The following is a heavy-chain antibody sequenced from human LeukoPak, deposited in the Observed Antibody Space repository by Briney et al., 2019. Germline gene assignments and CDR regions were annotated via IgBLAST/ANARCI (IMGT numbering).Heavy chain of an antibody. CDR3: ARVGSGTVTLDY. V-gene: IGHV4-31*11. D-gene: IGHD4-17*01. CDR1: GGSIRSGGDY. Sequence: SETLSLTCAVSGGSIRSGGDYWNWIRQQPGKGLEWIGYISNSGSTYQNPSLKSRITTSPDTSKNQFSLKLNSVTAADTAVYYCARVGSGTVTLDYWGQGTLVTVSS. J-gene: IGHJ4*02. CDR2: ISNSGST.